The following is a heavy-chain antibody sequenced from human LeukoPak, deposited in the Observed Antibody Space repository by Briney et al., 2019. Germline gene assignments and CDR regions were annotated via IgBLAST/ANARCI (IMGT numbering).Heavy chain of an antibody. V-gene: IGHV4-39*01. Sequence: SETLSLTCTVSGGSISSSSYYWGWIRQPPGKGLEWIGSIYYSGSTYYNPSLKSRVTISVDASKNQFSLKLSSVTAADTAVYYCARHYDCTRSNCARSENWYFDLWGRGTLVTVSS. CDR3: ARHYDCTRSNCARSENWYFDL. D-gene: IGHD2-8*01. CDR1: GGSISSSSYY. CDR2: IYYSGST. J-gene: IGHJ2*01.